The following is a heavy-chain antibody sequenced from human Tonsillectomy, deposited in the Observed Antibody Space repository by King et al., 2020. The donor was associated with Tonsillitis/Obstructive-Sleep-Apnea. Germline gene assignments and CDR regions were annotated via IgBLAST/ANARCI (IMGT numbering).Heavy chain of an antibody. CDR1: GFTFSSYS. V-gene: IGHV3-21*01. CDR3: ARDSRVVAATRNDY. J-gene: IGHJ4*02. Sequence: VQLVESGGGLVKPGGSLRLSCAASGFTFSSYSMNWVRQALGKGLEWVSAISSSSSYIYYADSVKGRFTIFRDKAKNSLYLQMNSLGAEDTAVYYCARDSRVVAATRNDYWGQGTLVTVSS. D-gene: IGHD2-15*01. CDR2: ISSSSSYI.